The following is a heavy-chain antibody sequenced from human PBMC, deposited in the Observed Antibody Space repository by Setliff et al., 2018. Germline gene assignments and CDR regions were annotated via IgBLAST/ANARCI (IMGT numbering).Heavy chain of an antibody. D-gene: IGHD1-26*01. CDR3: ARDTYSGSYWINWFDP. J-gene: IGHJ5*02. CDR1: GYSISSGYY. CDR2: IYYSGST. Sequence: PSETLSLTCAVSGYSISSGYYWGWIRQPPGKGLEWIGSIYYSGSTYYNPSLKSRVTISVDTSKNQFSLKLSSVTAADTAVYYCARDTYSGSYWINWFDPWGQGTLVTVSS. V-gene: IGHV4-38-2*02.